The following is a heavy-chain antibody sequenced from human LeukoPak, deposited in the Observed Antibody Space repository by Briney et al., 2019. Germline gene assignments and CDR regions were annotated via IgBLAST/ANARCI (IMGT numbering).Heavy chain of an antibody. CDR3: ARGGSGSSWSTFDY. CDR1: GGSISGYY. D-gene: IGHD6-13*01. CDR2: IYSSGST. J-gene: IGHJ4*02. Sequence: SETLSLTCTVSGGSISGYYWSWIRQPAGKGLEWIGRIYSSGSTNHIPSLKSRATMSVDTSKNQFSLKLMSVTAADTAVYYCARGGSGSSWSTFDYWGQGNLVTVSS. V-gene: IGHV4-4*07.